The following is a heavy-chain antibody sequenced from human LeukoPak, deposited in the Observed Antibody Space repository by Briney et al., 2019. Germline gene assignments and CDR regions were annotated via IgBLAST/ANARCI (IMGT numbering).Heavy chain of an antibody. CDR1: GFTFSDYY. CDR3: AREEVRDGYNYNQVDY. D-gene: IGHD5-24*01. CDR2: ISSSSSYT. J-gene: IGHJ4*02. V-gene: IGHV3-11*05. Sequence: GGSLRLSCAASGFTFSDYYMSWIRQAPGKGLEWVSYISSSSSYTNYADSVKGRFTISRDNAKNSLYLQMNSLRAEDTAVYYCAREEVRDGYNYNQVDYWGQGTLVTVSS.